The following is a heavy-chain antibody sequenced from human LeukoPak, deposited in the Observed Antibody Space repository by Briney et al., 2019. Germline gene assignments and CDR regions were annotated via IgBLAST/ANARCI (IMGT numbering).Heavy chain of an antibody. D-gene: IGHD3-22*01. CDR2: ISGSGGST. V-gene: IGHV3-23*01. Sequence: GGSPRLSCAASGFTFSSYAMSWVRQAPGKGLEWVSAISGSGGSTYYADSVKGRFTISRDNSKNTLYLQMNSLRAEDTAVYYCAKDYYDSSGYFDAFDIWGQGTMVTVSS. CDR3: AKDYYDSSGYFDAFDI. J-gene: IGHJ3*02. CDR1: GFTFSSYA.